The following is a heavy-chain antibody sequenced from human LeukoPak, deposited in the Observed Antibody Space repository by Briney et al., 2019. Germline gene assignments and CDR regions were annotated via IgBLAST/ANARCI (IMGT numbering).Heavy chain of an antibody. J-gene: IGHJ4*02. CDR1: GASISSYY. D-gene: IGHD3-10*01. V-gene: IGHV4-59*01. Sequence: SETLSLTCTISGASISSYYWSWIRQPPGKGLEWIGYIYYSGSTNYNPSLKSRVTISVDTSKNQFSLKLSSATAADTAVYYCARGRYYYGPGGAAGFDYWGQGTLVTVSS. CDR2: IYYSGST. CDR3: ARGRYYYGPGGAAGFDY.